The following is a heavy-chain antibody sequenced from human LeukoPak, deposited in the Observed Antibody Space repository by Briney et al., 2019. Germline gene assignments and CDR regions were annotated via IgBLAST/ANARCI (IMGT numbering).Heavy chain of an antibody. D-gene: IGHD3-22*01. Sequence: GGSLRLSCAASGFTFSSYSMNWVRQAPGKGLEWVSYISSSSRTKYYADSVKGRFTISRDNAKNTLYLQMNSLRAEDTAVYYCANWGDYYDSSGYSVVGYFDYWGQGTLVTVSS. CDR3: ANWGDYYDSSGYSVVGYFDY. CDR1: GFTFSSYS. V-gene: IGHV3-48*01. CDR2: ISSSSRTK. J-gene: IGHJ4*02.